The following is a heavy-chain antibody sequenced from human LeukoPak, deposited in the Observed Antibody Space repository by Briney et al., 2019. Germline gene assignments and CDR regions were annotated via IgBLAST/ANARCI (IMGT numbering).Heavy chain of an antibody. Sequence: ASVKVSCKASGYTFTGYYMRWVRQAPGQGLEWMGWINPNSGGTNYAQKFQGRVTVTRDTSISTAYMELSRLRSDDTAVYYCARDPGGDCYSGGYYCGMDVWGQGTTVTVSS. CDR3: ARDPGGDCYSGGYYCGMDV. D-gene: IGHD2-21*02. CDR2: INPNSGGT. CDR1: GYTFTGYY. J-gene: IGHJ6*02. V-gene: IGHV1-2*02.